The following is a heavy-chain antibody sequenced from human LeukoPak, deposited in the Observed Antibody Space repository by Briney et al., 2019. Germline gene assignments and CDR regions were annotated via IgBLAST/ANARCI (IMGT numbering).Heavy chain of an antibody. Sequence: PGGSLRLSCAASGFTFSSYATNWVRQAPGKGLEWVSGISGSGVSTYYADSVKGRFTISRDNSKNTLYLQMNSLRAEDTAVYYCATAREDNWDHDAFDIWGQGTMVTVSS. CDR2: ISGSGVST. V-gene: IGHV3-23*01. CDR1: GFTFSSYA. D-gene: IGHD1-20*01. CDR3: ATAREDNWDHDAFDI. J-gene: IGHJ3*02.